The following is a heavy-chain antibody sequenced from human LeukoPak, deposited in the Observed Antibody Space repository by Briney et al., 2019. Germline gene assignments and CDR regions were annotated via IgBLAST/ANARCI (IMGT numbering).Heavy chain of an antibody. Sequence: GESLKISCKGSGYSFTSYWIGWVRQMPGKGLEWMGIIYPGDSDTRYSPSFQGQVTISADKSISTAYLQWSSLKASDTAMYYCARSVASGYNSDYYFDYWGQGTLVTVSS. J-gene: IGHJ4*02. CDR2: IYPGDSDT. V-gene: IGHV5-51*01. D-gene: IGHD5-12*01. CDR3: ARSVASGYNSDYYFDY. CDR1: GYSFTSYW.